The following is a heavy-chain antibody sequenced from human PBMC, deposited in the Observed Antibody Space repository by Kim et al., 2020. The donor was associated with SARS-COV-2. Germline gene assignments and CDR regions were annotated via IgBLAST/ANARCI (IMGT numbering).Heavy chain of an antibody. CDR3: ARGNYYDILTGYYRYFDY. CDR1: GGSISSSSYY. J-gene: IGHJ4*02. Sequence: SETLSLTCTVSGGSISSSSYYWGWIRQPPGKGLEWIGSIYYSGSTYYNPSLKSRVTISVDTSKNQFSLKLSSVTAADTAVYYCARGNYYDILTGYYRYFDYWGQGTLVTVSS. V-gene: IGHV4-39*01. CDR2: IYYSGST. D-gene: IGHD3-9*01.